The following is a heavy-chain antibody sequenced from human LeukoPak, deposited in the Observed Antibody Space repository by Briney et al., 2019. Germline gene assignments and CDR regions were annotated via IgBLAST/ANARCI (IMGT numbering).Heavy chain of an antibody. CDR1: GFTFSSYG. J-gene: IGHJ2*01. CDR3: AKDHPPSIAVAGTGDWYFDL. CDR2: ISYDGSNK. Sequence: GGSLRLSCAASGFTFSSYGMHWVRQAPGKGLEWVAVISYDGSNKYYADSVKGRFTIPRDNSKNTLYLQMNSLRAEDTAVYYCAKDHPPSIAVAGTGDWYFDLWGRGTLVTVSS. V-gene: IGHV3-30*18. D-gene: IGHD6-19*01.